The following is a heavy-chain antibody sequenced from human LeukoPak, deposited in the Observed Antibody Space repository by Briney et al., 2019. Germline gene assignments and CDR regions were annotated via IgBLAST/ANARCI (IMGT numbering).Heavy chain of an antibody. Sequence: ASVKVSCKAAGYTFTSYGISWMRQAPGQGLEWMGWISGYNGNTNYAQKVQGRVTMTRDTSTSTAYMELRSLRSDDTAVYYCAREVPFGSGSPSFDYWGQGTLVTVSS. CDR1: GYTFTSYG. J-gene: IGHJ4*02. CDR3: AREVPFGSGSPSFDY. CDR2: ISGYNGNT. V-gene: IGHV1-18*01. D-gene: IGHD3-10*01.